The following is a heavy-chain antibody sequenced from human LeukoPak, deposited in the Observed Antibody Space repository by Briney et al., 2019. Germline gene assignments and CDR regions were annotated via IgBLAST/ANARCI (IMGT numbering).Heavy chain of an antibody. CDR3: ARTPYCGGDCYVDY. V-gene: IGHV2-70*04. CDR2: IDWDDDK. Sequence: SGPTLVNPTQTLTLTCTFSGFSLSTSGMRVSWNRQPPGKALEWLARIDWDDDKFYSTSLKTRLTISKDTSKNQVVLTMTNMDPVDTATYYCARTPYCGGDCYVDYWGQRTLVTVSS. D-gene: IGHD2-21*02. J-gene: IGHJ4*02. CDR1: GFSLSTSGMR.